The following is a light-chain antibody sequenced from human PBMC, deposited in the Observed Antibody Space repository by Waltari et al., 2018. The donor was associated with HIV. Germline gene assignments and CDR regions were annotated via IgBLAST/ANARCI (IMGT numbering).Light chain of an antibody. CDR3: LSADGRGVRKF. V-gene: IGLV3-25*03. J-gene: IGLJ2*01. CDR1: ALSAQF. CDR2: RSR. Sequence: YELTQPPSVSVSPGQTARITCSGNALSAQFGYWYHHKVGQAPVLVIFRSRERSSQVPARFSASESGTTFTLIISGVQAEDEADYFCLSADGRGVRKFFGGGTRLTVL.